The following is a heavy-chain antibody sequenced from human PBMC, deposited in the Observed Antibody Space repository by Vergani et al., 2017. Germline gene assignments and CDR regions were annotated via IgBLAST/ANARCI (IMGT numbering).Heavy chain of an antibody. V-gene: IGHV3-66*01. CDR2: IYSGGST. CDR1: GFTVSSNY. J-gene: IGHJ3*02. Sequence: VQLLESGGGLVQPGGSLRLSCAASGFTVSSNYMSWVRQAPGKGLEWVSVIYSGGSTYYADSVKGRFTISRDNSKNTLYLQMNSLRAEDTAVYYCARVLRSNDAFDIWGQGTMVTVSS. CDR3: ARVLRSNDAFDI.